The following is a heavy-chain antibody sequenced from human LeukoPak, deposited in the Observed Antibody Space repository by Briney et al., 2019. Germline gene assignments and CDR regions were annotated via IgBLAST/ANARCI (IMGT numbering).Heavy chain of an antibody. CDR3: ARADYVWGSYRTFDY. Sequence: SETLSLTCSVSDDSITMYYWTWIRQPPGKGLEWIGYVDHTGSTNFNPSLNGRVTIFRDTSRNLFSLRLTSVTAADTAVYYCARADYVWGSYRTFDYWGQGTLVTVSS. V-gene: IGHV4-59*01. CDR2: VDHTGST. CDR1: DDSITMYY. D-gene: IGHD3-16*02. J-gene: IGHJ4*02.